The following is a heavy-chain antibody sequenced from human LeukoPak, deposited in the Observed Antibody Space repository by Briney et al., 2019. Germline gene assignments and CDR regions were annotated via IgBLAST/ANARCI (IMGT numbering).Heavy chain of an antibody. CDR2: INPNGGST. D-gene: IGHD5-12*01. CDR3: ARARRGGYSGYLAGPFDY. J-gene: IGHJ4*02. Sequence: ASVKLSCKASGYTFISYYIHWVRQAPGQGLEWMGIINPNGGSTTYAQKFQGRLTMTRDTSTTTAYMELSSLRSEDTAVYYCARARRGGYSGYLAGPFDYWGQGTLVTVSS. V-gene: IGHV1-46*01. CDR1: GYTFISYY.